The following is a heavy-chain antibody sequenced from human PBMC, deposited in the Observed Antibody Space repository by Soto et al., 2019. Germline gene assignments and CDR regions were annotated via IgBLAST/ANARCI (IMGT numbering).Heavy chain of an antibody. Sequence: QVQLQQWGAGLLKPSETLSLTCAVYGGSFSGYYWSWIRQPPGKGLEWIGEINRSGNTNYNPSLKRRVTISVDTSKNQFSLKRSSVTAADTAVYYCARGQWMTTTNPFDSWGRGTLVTVSS. CDR1: GGSFSGYY. J-gene: IGHJ4*02. V-gene: IGHV4-34*01. CDR2: INRSGNT. D-gene: IGHD4-4*01. CDR3: ARGQWMTTTNPFDS.